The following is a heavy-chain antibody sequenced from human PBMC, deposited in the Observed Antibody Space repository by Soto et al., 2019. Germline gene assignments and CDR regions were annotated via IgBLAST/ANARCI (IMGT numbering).Heavy chain of an antibody. J-gene: IGHJ4*02. D-gene: IGHD3-16*01. Sequence: QVQLVESGGGVVQPGTSLRLSCVASGFAFSSFGMHWVRQAPGKGLVWVAIIWYDGSDKYYGDSVKGRFTISRDNSKNTLFLQMNSLRAEDTAVYHCAFGNLSYYFDYWGQGTPVTGSS. CDR1: GFAFSSFG. CDR2: IWYDGSDK. V-gene: IGHV3-33*01. CDR3: AFGNLSYYFDY.